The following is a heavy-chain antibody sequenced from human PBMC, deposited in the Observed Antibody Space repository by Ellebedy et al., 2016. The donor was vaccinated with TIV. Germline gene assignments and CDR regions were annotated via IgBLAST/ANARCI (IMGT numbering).Heavy chain of an antibody. CDR3: ARVEQWLASDYYYGMDV. CDR1: GYTFTDHY. CDR2: IRPNSGGT. D-gene: IGHD6-19*01. Sequence: ASVKVSCKASGYTFTDHYIHWVRQAPGQGLEWMGWIRPNSGGTNYAQKFQGRVTMTRDTSISKAYMELSRLRWDDTAVYYCARVEQWLASDYYYGMDVWGQGTTVTVSS. J-gene: IGHJ6*02. V-gene: IGHV1-2*02.